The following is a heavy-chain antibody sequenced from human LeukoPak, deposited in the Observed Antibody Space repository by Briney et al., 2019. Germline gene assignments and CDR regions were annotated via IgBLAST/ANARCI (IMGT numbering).Heavy chain of an antibody. D-gene: IGHD2-8*02. Sequence: GGSLRLSCAASGFTFTNYAMSWVRQTPGKGLEWVSATVGSRPDTYHADSAKGRFTVPRDNSRNTLYLQMNNLRIEDSAVYYCTKAPLMSCTGAFCYPFDSWGQGVLVTVSS. CDR1: GFTFTNYA. J-gene: IGHJ4*02. V-gene: IGHV3-23*01. CDR2: TVGSRPDT. CDR3: TKAPLMSCTGAFCYPFDS.